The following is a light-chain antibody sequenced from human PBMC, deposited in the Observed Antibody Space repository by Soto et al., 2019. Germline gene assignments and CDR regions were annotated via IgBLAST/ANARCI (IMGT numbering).Light chain of an antibody. Sequence: QSVLTQPPSASGTPGQRVAFSCSGSSSNIGTNAVNWYQQLPGTAPKLIIYTDNQRPSGVPDRFSGSKSGTSASLAISGLQSEDEADYYCAAWDASLSAVVFGGGPKVTVL. J-gene: IGLJ2*01. V-gene: IGLV1-44*01. CDR2: TDN. CDR1: SSNIGTNA. CDR3: AAWDASLSAVV.